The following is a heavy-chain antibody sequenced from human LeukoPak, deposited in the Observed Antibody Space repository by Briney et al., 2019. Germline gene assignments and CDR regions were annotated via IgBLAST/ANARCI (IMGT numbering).Heavy chain of an antibody. J-gene: IGHJ4*02. Sequence: PGGSLRLSCAASGFTFSSYCMSWVRQAPGKGLEWVANIKQDGRSENFVDSVKGRFTISRDNAKKSLYLQMNSLRAEDTAVHYCARGSTAGVSRRHAYWIQGPLVTVSS. CDR3: ARGSTAGVSRRHAY. CDR1: GFTFSSYC. CDR2: IKQDGRSE. D-gene: IGHD3-10*01. V-gene: IGHV3-7*01.